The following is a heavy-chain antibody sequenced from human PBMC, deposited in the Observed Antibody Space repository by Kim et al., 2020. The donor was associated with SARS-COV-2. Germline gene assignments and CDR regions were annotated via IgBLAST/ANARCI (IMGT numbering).Heavy chain of an antibody. V-gene: IGHV3-9*01. D-gene: IGHD4-17*01. Sequence: GGSLRLSCAASGFTFDDYAMHWVRQAPGKGLEWVSGISWNSGSIGYADSVKGRFTISRDNAKNSLYLQMNSLRAEDTALYYCAKGDYGDYYYYYGMDVWG. CDR3: AKGDYGDYYYYYGMDV. CDR1: GFTFDDYA. CDR2: ISWNSGSI. J-gene: IGHJ6*01.